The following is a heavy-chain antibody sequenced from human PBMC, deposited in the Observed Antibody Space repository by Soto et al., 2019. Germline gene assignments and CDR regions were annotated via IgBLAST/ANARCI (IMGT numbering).Heavy chain of an antibody. Sequence: GGSLRLSCVASGFNFDDHVMQWVRQVPGKGLEWVGHINWDGYSIGYGGSVRGRFTISRDNAKNTLYLQMNSLRREDTALYYCARSWSGSTSGRVDVWGQGTTVTVSS. CDR1: GFNFDDHV. D-gene: IGHD3-3*01. CDR3: ARSWSGSTSGRVDV. CDR2: INWDGYSI. V-gene: IGHV3-9*01. J-gene: IGHJ6*02.